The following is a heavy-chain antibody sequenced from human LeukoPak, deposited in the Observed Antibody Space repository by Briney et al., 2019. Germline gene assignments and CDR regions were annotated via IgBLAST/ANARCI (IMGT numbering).Heavy chain of an antibody. Sequence: GGSLRLSCAASGFTFSSYWMSWVRQAPGKGLEWVANIKQDGSEKYYVDPMKGRFTISRDNAKNTLYLQMNSQRAEDAPVYYCARDKEGYYYASGSLGYWGEGTLVTVSS. CDR3: ARDKEGYYYASGSLGY. CDR2: IKQDGSEK. CDR1: GFTFSSYW. V-gene: IGHV3-7*03. J-gene: IGHJ4*02. D-gene: IGHD3-10*01.